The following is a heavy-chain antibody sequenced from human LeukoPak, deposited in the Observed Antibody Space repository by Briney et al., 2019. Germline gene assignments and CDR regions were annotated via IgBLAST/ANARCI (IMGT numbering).Heavy chain of an antibody. J-gene: IGHJ4*02. CDR3: ARQVDTTMALPDY. D-gene: IGHD5-18*01. V-gene: IGHV1-18*01. CDR1: GYTFTSYE. CDR2: ISTYNYNT. Sequence: GASVKVSCKTSGYTFTSYEVSWVRQAPGQRLEWMVWISTYNYNTYFAQKFRGRVTLTKDTSTSTVYMELRNLRSDDSAIYYCARQVDTTMALPDYWGQGTLVTVSS.